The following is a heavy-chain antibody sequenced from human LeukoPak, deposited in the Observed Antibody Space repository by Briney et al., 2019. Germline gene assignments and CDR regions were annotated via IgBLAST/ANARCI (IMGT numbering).Heavy chain of an antibody. CDR1: GASINSGSYY. Sequence: KASETLSLTCTVSGASINSGSYYWGWIRQPPGKGLERFSCISCSGSINYNPSLMSRVTISVDTSKNQFSLKLISVTAADTAVYYCARDRRHSGYDFHYYYYMDVWGKGTTVTISS. D-gene: IGHD5-12*01. J-gene: IGHJ6*03. V-gene: IGHV4-39*07. CDR3: ARDRRHSGYDFHYYYYMDV. CDR2: ISCSGSI.